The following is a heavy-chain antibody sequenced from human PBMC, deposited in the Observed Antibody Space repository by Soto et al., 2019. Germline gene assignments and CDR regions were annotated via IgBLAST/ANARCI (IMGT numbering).Heavy chain of an antibody. D-gene: IGHD2-8*01. V-gene: IGHV3-48*04. CDR3: ARASGTMVAHNYFDF. CDR1: GFTFSTYT. CDR2: ISSSGRTI. Sequence: PGGSLRLSCEAFGFTFSTYTMNWVRQAPGKGLEWVSYISSSGRTISYADPVKGRFSISRDNAKNSLYLQMNSLRGEDTAVYYCARASGTMVAHNYFDFWGQGTLVTVSS. J-gene: IGHJ4*02.